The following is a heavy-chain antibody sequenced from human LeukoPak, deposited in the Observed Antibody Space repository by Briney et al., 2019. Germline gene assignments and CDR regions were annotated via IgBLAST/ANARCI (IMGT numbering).Heavy chain of an antibody. CDR1: GGSISSYY. Sequence: SETLSLTCTVSGGSISSYYWSWIRQPPGKGLEWIGYIYYSGSTNYNPSLKSRVTISVDTSKNQFSLKLSSVTAADTAVYYCARISSSHYYYYYFMDVWGKGTTVTVSS. V-gene: IGHV4-59*01. CDR2: IYYSGST. J-gene: IGHJ6*03. D-gene: IGHD6-6*01. CDR3: ARISSSHYYYYYFMDV.